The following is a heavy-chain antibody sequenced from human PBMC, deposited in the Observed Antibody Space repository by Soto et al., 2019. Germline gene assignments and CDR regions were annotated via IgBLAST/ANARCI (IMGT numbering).Heavy chain of an antibody. D-gene: IGHD5-12*01. CDR3: AKEIVDIVAPRKSENAFDI. J-gene: IGHJ3*02. CDR2: INTNTGNP. V-gene: IGHV7-4-1*01. Sequence: ASVKVSCKASGYTFTSYAMNWVRQAPGQGLEWMGWINTNTGNPTYAQGFTGRFVFSLDTSVSTAYLQICSLKAEDTAVYYCAKEIVDIVAPRKSENAFDIWGQGTMVTVSS. CDR1: GYTFTSYA.